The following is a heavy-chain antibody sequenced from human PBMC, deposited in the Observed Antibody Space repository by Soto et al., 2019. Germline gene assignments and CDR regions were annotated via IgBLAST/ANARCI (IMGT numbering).Heavy chain of an antibody. V-gene: IGHV3-30*03. CDR3: TIVRVADSTLDH. Sequence: QVQLVESGGGVVQPGRSLRLSCVGSGFIFSNNGMHWVRQTPGKGLEWVAFMSYDGSDTFYADSVKGRFTISRNNSKNTLFLHMSNMRAEDPAIYCGTIVRVADSTLDHWGQGTLVTVSS. D-gene: IGHD3-10*02. J-gene: IGHJ4*02. CDR2: MSYDGSDT. CDR1: GFIFSNNG.